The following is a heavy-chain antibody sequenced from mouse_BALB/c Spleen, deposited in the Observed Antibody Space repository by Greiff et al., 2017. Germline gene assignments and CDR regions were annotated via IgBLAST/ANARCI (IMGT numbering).Heavy chain of an antibody. Sequence: VQLKQSGAELVKPGASVKLSCTASGFNIKDTYMHWVKQRPEQGLEWIGRIDPANGNTKYDPKFQGKATITADTSSNTAYLQLSSLTSEDTAVYYCARSTMITTRAWFAYWGQGTLVTVSA. CDR1: GFNIKDTY. CDR2: IDPANGNT. D-gene: IGHD2-4*01. CDR3: ARSTMITTRAWFAY. J-gene: IGHJ3*01. V-gene: IGHV14-3*02.